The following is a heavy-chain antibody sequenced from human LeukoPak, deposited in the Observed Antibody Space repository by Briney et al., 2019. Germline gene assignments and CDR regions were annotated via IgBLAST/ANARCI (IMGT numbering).Heavy chain of an antibody. D-gene: IGHD5-12*01. Sequence: SETLSLTCTVSGGSISSYYWSWIRQPPGKGLEWIGYIYYSGSTNYNPSLKSRVTISVDTSKNQFSLKLSSVTAADTAVYYCARDGGYSGYDTPGVYYYYGMDVWGQGTTVTVSS. CDR3: ARDGGYSGYDTPGVYYYYGMDV. CDR1: GGSISSYY. CDR2: IYYSGST. J-gene: IGHJ6*02. V-gene: IGHV4-59*01.